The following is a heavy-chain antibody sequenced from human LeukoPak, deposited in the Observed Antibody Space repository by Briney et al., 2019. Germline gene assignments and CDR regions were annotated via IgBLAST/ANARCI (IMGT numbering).Heavy chain of an antibody. D-gene: IGHD6-19*01. CDR2: INAGNGNR. J-gene: IGHJ4*02. CDR1: GYTFTSYA. CDR3: ARVSDDSGWNFDY. Sequence: ASEKVSCKASGYTFTSYAIHWVRQAPGQRLEWMGWINAGNGNRKYSQKFQDRVTITRETSATTAYMELNSLTSEDTAVYYCARVSDDSGWNFDYWGQGTLVTVSS. V-gene: IGHV1-3*01.